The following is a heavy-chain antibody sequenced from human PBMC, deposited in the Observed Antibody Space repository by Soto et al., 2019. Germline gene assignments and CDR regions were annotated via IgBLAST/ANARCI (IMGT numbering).Heavy chain of an antibody. Sequence: SQTLSLTCTVSVGSISSSSYYWFWIRQPPGKGLEWIGSISYSGSTYSNPSLKSRVTISVDTSKNQFSLKLSSVTAADTAVYYCARWEGHGPYSWFDPWGQGTLVTVSS. CDR3: ARWEGHGPYSWFDP. J-gene: IGHJ5*02. D-gene: IGHD1-26*01. CDR1: VGSISSSSYY. V-gene: IGHV4-39*01. CDR2: ISYSGST.